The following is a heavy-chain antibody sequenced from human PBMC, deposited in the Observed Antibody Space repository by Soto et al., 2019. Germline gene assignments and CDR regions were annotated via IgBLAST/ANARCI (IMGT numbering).Heavy chain of an antibody. CDR3: AKTPRGGTYGDWYFDL. V-gene: IGHV3-23*01. CDR1: GFTFSTSG. D-gene: IGHD3-10*01. J-gene: IGHJ2*01. Sequence: EVQLLESGGGLVQPGGSLRLSCAPSGFTFSTSGMAWVRLAPGSGPDYVSVVTPSSGTYYGDYVKGRFTNCRDNFKITLYLQLDSLRAENTAIYYCAKTPRGGTYGDWYFDLWGRGTLVTVSS. CDR2: VTPSSGT.